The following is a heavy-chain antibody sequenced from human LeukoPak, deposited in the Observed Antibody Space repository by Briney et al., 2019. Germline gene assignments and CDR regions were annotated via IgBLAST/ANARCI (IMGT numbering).Heavy chain of an antibody. CDR3: AKDPMATIGDYFDY. CDR1: GFTFSSYS. J-gene: IGHJ4*02. V-gene: IGHV3-21*01. CDR2: ISSSSSYI. Sequence: GGSLRLSCAASGFTFSSYSMNWVRQAPGKGLEWVSSISSSSSYIYYADSVKGRFTISRDNAKNSLYLQMNSLRAEDTAVYYCAKDPMATIGDYFDYWGQGTLVTVSS. D-gene: IGHD5-24*01.